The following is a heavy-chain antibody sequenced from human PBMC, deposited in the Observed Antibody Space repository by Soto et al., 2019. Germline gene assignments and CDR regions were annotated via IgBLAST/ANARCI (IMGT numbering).Heavy chain of an antibody. V-gene: IGHV1-3*04. Sequence: QVQLVQSGAEVKKPGASVKDSCKASGYTFTSYAMRWVRQAPGQRLEWMGWINTGNGNTKYSQKFQGRVTITRDTSASTDYMELSSLRSEDTAVYYCARDLKNYGDYEGWFDPWGQGTLVTVSS. CDR1: GYTFTSYA. CDR3: ARDLKNYGDYEGWFDP. J-gene: IGHJ5*02. D-gene: IGHD4-17*01. CDR2: INTGNGNT.